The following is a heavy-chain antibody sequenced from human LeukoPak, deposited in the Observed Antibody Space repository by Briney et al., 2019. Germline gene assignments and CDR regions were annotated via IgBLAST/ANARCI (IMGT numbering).Heavy chain of an antibody. Sequence: ASVKVSCKASGYTFTSYYMHWVRQTPGQGLEWMGIINPSGGSTSYAQKFKGRVTITRDMSRSTVYMELSSLRSEDTAVYYCARGNIAARLARWFDPWGQGTLVTVSS. D-gene: IGHD6-6*01. V-gene: IGHV1-46*01. CDR2: INPSGGST. CDR1: GYTFTSYY. CDR3: ARGNIAARLARWFDP. J-gene: IGHJ5*02.